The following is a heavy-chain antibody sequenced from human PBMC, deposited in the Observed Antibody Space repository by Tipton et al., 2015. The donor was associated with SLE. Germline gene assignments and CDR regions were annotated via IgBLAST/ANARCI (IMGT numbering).Heavy chain of an antibody. D-gene: IGHD2-2*01. CDR2: INHSGST. CDR1: GGSFNGFH. CDR3: ARVTGVVVAALGSYYGMDV. Sequence: TLSLTCAVYGGSFNGFHWTWIRQPPGKGLEWIGEINHSGSTNYNPSLKSRVTISVDMSKNQFSLKLSSVTAADTAVYYCARVTGVVVAALGSYYGMDVWGQGTTVTVSS. J-gene: IGHJ6*02. V-gene: IGHV4-34*01.